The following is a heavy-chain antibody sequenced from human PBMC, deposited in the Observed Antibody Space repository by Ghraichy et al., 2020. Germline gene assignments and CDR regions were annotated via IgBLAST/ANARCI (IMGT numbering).Heavy chain of an antibody. CDR1: GGSISSYY. V-gene: IGHV4-59*01. CDR2: IYYSGST. Sequence: ESLNISCTVSGGSISSYYWSWIRQPPGKGLEWIGYIYYSGSTNYNPSLKSRVTISVDTSKNQFSLKLSSVTAADTAVYYCARDSPSFYGDYDAFDIWGQGTMVTVSS. J-gene: IGHJ3*02. D-gene: IGHD4-17*01. CDR3: ARDSPSFYGDYDAFDI.